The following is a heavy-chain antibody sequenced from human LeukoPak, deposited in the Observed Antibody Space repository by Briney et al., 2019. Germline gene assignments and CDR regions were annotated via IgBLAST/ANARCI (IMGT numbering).Heavy chain of an antibody. J-gene: IGHJ4*02. CDR1: GFTFSSYS. V-gene: IGHV3-66*01. CDR2: IYSGGST. D-gene: IGHD3-16*01. Sequence: GSLRLSCTASGFTFSSYSLNWVRQAPGKGLEWVSVIYSGGSTYYADSVKGRFTISRDNSKNTLYLQMNSLRAEDTAVYYCARDRVPRYYDYVWGSFGYWGQGTLVTVSS. CDR3: ARDRVPRYYDYVWGSFGY.